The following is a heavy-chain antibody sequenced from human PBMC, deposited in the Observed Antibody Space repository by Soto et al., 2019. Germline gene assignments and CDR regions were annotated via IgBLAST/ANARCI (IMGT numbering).Heavy chain of an antibody. CDR3: ATWRGGYTYGLDH. Sequence: GGSLRLSSTSSGFTFSSQWLHWVRQAPGKGLMWISRILNDGTTTNYADSVKGRFTVSRDNAKKTMSLQMNNLRAEDTAVYYCATWRGGYTYGLDHWGQGT. CDR2: ILNDGTTT. V-gene: IGHV3-74*01. D-gene: IGHD5-18*01. CDR1: GFTFSSQW. J-gene: IGHJ4*02.